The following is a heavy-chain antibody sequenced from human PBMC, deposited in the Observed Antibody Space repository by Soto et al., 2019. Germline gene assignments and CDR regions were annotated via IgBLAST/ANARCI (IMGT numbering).Heavy chain of an antibody. CDR1: GFTFSSYG. J-gene: IGHJ6*03. Sequence: QVQLVESGGGVVQPGRSLRLSCAASGFTFSSYGMHWVRQAPGKGLEWVAVIWYDGSNKYYADSVKGRFTISRDNSKNTLYLQMISLRAEDTAVYYCARDRAQQQLVPYYYYYTDVWGKGTTVTVSS. V-gene: IGHV3-33*01. CDR2: IWYDGSNK. D-gene: IGHD6-13*01. CDR3: ARDRAQQQLVPYYYYYTDV.